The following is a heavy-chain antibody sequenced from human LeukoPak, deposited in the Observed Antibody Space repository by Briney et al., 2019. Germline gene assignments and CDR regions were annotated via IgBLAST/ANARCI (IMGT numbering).Heavy chain of an antibody. CDR1: GYTLSSDA. J-gene: IGHJ4*02. CDR3: AKDGSGAVATTDFDY. V-gene: IGHV3-23*01. D-gene: IGHD6-19*01. CDR2: ISGSVGST. Sequence: VGSLRLSCAAPGYTLSSDAMSSVRQAPRKGLERGSDISGSVGSTYYTDSVKSRVTISRDNSTNTLYLHMKSVRAENTAVYYCAKDGSGAVATTDFDYWGQGTLVTVSS.